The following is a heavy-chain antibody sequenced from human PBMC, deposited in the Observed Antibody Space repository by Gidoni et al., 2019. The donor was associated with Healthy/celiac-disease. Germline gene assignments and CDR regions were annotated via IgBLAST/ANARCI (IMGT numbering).Heavy chain of an antibody. V-gene: IGHV3-9*01. J-gene: IGHJ6*02. CDR1: GFTFDDYA. CDR3: AKDMGGDYYYYGMDV. D-gene: IGHD3-16*01. CDR2: ISWNSGSI. Sequence: GGLVQPGRSLRLSCAASGFTFDDYAMHWVRQAPGKGLEWVSGISWNSGSIGYADSVQGRFTISRDNAENSLYLQMNSLRAEDTALYYCAKDMGGDYYYYGMDVWGQGTTVTVS.